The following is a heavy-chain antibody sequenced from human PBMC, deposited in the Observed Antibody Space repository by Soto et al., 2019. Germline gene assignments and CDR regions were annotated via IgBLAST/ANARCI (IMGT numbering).Heavy chain of an antibody. J-gene: IGHJ5*02. CDR3: AAGLTTVVTWDWFDP. CDR2: IVVGSGNT. D-gene: IGHD4-17*01. Sequence: ASVKVSCKASGFTFTSSAVQWVRQARGQRLEWIGWIVVGSGNTNYAQKFQERVTITRDMSTRKAYMELSSLGSEDTAVYYCAAGLTTVVTWDWFDPWGQGTLVTVSS. CDR1: GFTFTSSA. V-gene: IGHV1-58*01.